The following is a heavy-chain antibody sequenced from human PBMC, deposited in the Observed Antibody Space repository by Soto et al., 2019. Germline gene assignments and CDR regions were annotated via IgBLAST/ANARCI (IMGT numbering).Heavy chain of an antibody. V-gene: IGHV5-10-1*01. CDR1: GYSLTNYC. J-gene: IGHJ4*02. CDR3: ARYGGSSGPIDY. D-gene: IGHD3-22*01. CDR2: IDPSDSYT. Sequence: GESLKISCKGSGYSLTNYCIGWVRQMPGKGLEWLGRIDPSDSYTNYSPSLQGHVTISADKSISTAYLQWSSLKASDTAIYYCARYGGSSGPIDYWGQGTLVTVSS.